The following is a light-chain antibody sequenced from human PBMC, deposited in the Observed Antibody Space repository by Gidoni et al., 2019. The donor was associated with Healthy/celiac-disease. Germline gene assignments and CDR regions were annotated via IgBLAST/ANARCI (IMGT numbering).Light chain of an antibody. Sequence: QSALTHPPSASGSPGQSVTISCTGTSSDVGGYNYVSWYQQYPGKAPKFMIYEVSKRPSGVPDRFSGSKSGNTASLTVSGLQAEDEADYYCSSYAGSNNFRVFGGGTKLTVL. V-gene: IGLV2-8*01. CDR2: EVS. CDR1: SSDVGGYNY. CDR3: SSYAGSNNFRV. J-gene: IGLJ2*01.